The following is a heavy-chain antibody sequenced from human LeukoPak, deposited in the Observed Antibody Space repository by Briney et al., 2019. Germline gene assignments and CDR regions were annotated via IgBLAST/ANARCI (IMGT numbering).Heavy chain of an antibody. CDR2: LSYTGNT. CDR1: GASISTYY. Sequence: SETLSLTCSVSGASISTYYWSWIRQPPGKGREWIGYLSYTGNTNYNPSLQSRVTISVDTSKNQFSLNLRSVTAADTAMYYCARAGLSGQHYGNGVFFYWGQGTLVTVSS. J-gene: IGHJ4*02. D-gene: IGHD1-26*01. V-gene: IGHV4-59*01. CDR3: ARAGLSGQHYGNGVFFY.